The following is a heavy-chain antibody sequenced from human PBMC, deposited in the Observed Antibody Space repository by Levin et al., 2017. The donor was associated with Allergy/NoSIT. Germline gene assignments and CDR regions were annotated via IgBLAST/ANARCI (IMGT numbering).Heavy chain of an antibody. D-gene: IGHD3/OR15-3a*01. CDR1: GYSFISYW. V-gene: IGHV5-51*01. Sequence: ASVKISCKGSGYSFISYWIAWVRQTPGKGLEWMGSIYPGDSDTKYSPPFLGQVTISVDKSISTAYLQWNSLKASDTAIYYCASDFHYDNGMDVWGQGTTVTVSS. J-gene: IGHJ6*02. CDR3: ASDFHYDNGMDV. CDR2: IYPGDSDT.